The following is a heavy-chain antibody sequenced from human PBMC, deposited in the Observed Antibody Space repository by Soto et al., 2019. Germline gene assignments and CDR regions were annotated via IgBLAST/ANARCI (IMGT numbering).Heavy chain of an antibody. Sequence: LILSCVVSGLTFSDCGCHWVRHAPGKGLDWVAAISYDGSFVYYADSVRGRFTISRDNSRNTLDLQMNTLRHEDTAVYYCAKERGRNRNFAMDVWGQGTSVTVSS. D-gene: IGHD1-1*01. CDR3: AKERGRNRNFAMDV. CDR1: GLTFSDCG. V-gene: IGHV3-30*18. CDR2: ISYDGSFV. J-gene: IGHJ6*02.